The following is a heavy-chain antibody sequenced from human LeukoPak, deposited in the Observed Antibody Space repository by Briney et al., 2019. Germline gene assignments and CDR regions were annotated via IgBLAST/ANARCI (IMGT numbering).Heavy chain of an antibody. J-gene: IGHJ4*02. CDR3: ARGYSSSWYHDY. Sequence: SETLSLTCTVSGGSITGGGHYCSWIRQHPGKGLEWIGYIYYSGSTYYNPSLKSRVTISVDTSKNQLSLKLSSVTAADTAVYYCARGYSSSWYHDYWGQGTLVTVSS. CDR2: IYYSGST. D-gene: IGHD6-13*01. V-gene: IGHV4-31*03. CDR1: GGSITGGGHY.